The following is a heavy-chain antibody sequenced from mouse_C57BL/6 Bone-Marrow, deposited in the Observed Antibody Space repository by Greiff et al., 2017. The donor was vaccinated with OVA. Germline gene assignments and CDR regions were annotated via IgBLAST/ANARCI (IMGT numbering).Heavy chain of an antibody. Sequence: QVQLQQPGTELVKPGASVKLSCKASGYTFTSYWMHWVKQRPGQGLEWIGNINPSNGGTNYNEKFKSKATLTVDTSSSTAYMQLSSLTSEDSAVYYCSRFITTVVAPYYYAMYYWGQGTSVTVSS. CDR3: SRFITTVVAPYYYAMYY. D-gene: IGHD1-1*01. J-gene: IGHJ4*01. V-gene: IGHV1-53*01. CDR2: INPSNGGT. CDR1: GYTFTSYW.